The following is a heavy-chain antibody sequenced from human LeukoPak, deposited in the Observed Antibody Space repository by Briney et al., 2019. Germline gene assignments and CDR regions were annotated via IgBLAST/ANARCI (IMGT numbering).Heavy chain of an antibody. J-gene: IGHJ4*02. Sequence: NPSPTLSLTCTVSGGSIRSGGYYGSWIRQPRGKGLEWIRSIYYSEISYYNPSRKTQLTIPVDTSKNQFSLKLSSVTAADTAVYFCARGSQVDDFWSGYRAPLDYWGQGTLVTVPS. V-gene: IGHV4-30-2*03. CDR1: GGSIRSGGYY. D-gene: IGHD3-3*01. CDR2: IYYSEIS. CDR3: ARGSQVDDFWSGYRAPLDY.